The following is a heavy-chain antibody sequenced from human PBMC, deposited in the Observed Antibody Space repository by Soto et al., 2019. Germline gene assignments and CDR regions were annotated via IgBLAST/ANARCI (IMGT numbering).Heavy chain of an antibody. D-gene: IGHD6-13*01. Sequence: SVKVSCKASGGTFGSYAISWVRQAPGQGLEWMGGIIPIFGTANYAQKFQGRVTITADESTSTAYMELSSLRSEDTAVYYCAREDSSSWYWFDPWGQGTLVTVSS. CDR2: IIPIFGTA. J-gene: IGHJ5*02. CDR3: AREDSSSWYWFDP. CDR1: GGTFGSYA. V-gene: IGHV1-69*13.